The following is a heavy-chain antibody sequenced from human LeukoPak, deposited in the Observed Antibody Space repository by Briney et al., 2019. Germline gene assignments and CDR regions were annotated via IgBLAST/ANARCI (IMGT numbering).Heavy chain of an antibody. CDR2: IWYDGSNK. V-gene: IGHV3-33*08. CDR1: GFIFSSYA. D-gene: IGHD3-16*01. Sequence: PGGSLRFSCAASGFIFSSYAMGWVRQAPGKGLEWVAVIWYDGSNKYYADSVKGRFTISRDNSKNTLYLQMNSLRAEDTAVYYCAREGVGDGAFDIWGQGTMVTVSS. CDR3: AREGVGDGAFDI. J-gene: IGHJ3*02.